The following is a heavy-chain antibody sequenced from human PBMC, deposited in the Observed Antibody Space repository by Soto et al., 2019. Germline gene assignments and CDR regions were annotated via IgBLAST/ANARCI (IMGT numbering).Heavy chain of an antibody. J-gene: IGHJ6*02. CDR3: AKDRALQNQTPYGMDV. D-gene: IGHD1-26*01. CDR1: PITVYNFAA. V-gene: IGHV3-23*01. Sequence: EMQLLESGGGLGQPGGSLRLSCVASPITVYNFAAMSWVRQTPERGLEWVSTISGRGDHRYYADSVKGRFTISRDNSKNRLYLQMDGLRVDDTAVYYCAKDRALQNQTPYGMDVWGQWTTVTV. CDR2: ISGRGDHR.